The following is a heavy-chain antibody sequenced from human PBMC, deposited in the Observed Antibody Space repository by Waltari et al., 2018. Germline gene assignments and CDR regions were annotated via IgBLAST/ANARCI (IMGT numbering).Heavy chain of an antibody. Sequence: QVQLVESGGGVVQPGRSLRRSCAASGFTFSSYGMHWVRQAPGKGLEWVAVIWYDGSNKYYADSVKGRFTISRDNSKNTLYLQMNSLRAEDTAMYYCAKDPSRGYSYGIHFDYWGQGTLVTVSS. CDR3: AKDPSRGYSYGIHFDY. CDR1: GFTFSSYG. V-gene: IGHV3-30*18. D-gene: IGHD5-18*01. J-gene: IGHJ4*02. CDR2: IWYDGSNK.